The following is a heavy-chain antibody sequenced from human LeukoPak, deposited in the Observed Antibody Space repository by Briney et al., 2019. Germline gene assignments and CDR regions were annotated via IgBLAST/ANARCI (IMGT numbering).Heavy chain of an antibody. CDR1: GYTFTGYY. V-gene: IGHV1-2*02. Sequence: WASVKVSCKASGYTFTGYYMHWVRQAPGQGLEWMGWINPNSGGTNYAQKFQGRVTMTRDTSISTAYMELSRLRSDDTAVYYCARVTLEQRIKLPSWDWFDPWGQGTLVTVSS. J-gene: IGHJ5*02. D-gene: IGHD6-25*01. CDR2: INPNSGGT. CDR3: ARVTLEQRIKLPSWDWFDP.